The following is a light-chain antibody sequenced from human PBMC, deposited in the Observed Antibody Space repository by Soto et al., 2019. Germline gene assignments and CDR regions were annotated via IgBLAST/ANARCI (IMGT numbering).Light chain of an antibody. CDR3: QQRSNWPPSIT. J-gene: IGKJ1*01. Sequence: EIVLTQSPATLSLSPGERATLSCRASQSVSSYLAWYQQKPGQAPRLLIYDASNRATGIPARFSGSGSGTDFTLTISRLEPEDFAVYYCQQRSNWPPSITFGQGTTGDIK. CDR2: DAS. V-gene: IGKV3-11*01. CDR1: QSVSSY.